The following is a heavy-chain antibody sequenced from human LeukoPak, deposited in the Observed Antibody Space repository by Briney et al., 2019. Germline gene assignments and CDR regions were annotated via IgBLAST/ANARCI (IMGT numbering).Heavy chain of an antibody. Sequence: SLRLSCAASGFNFNYYAMTWVRQAPGKGLEWVSGIGGSGIRTYYADSVKGRFTISRDNAKNSLYLQMNSLRAEDMALYYCAKGRGIQLWYGIDYWGQGTLVTVSS. D-gene: IGHD5-18*01. V-gene: IGHV3-9*03. CDR1: GFNFNYYA. J-gene: IGHJ4*02. CDR3: AKGRGIQLWYGIDY. CDR2: IGGSGIRT.